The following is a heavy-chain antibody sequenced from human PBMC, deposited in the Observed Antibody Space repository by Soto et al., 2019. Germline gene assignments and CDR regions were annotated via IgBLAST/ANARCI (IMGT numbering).Heavy chain of an antibody. V-gene: IGHV1-8*01. CDR3: AREQPSDY. Sequence: GASVAVSCTASGDTFTSYDMSWVRQATGQGLEWMGWMNPNSGNTGYAQKFQGRVTMTRNTSISTAYMELSSLRSEDTAVYYCAREQPSDYWGQGTLVTVSS. CDR2: MNPNSGNT. CDR1: GDTFTSYD. D-gene: IGHD6-13*01. J-gene: IGHJ4*02.